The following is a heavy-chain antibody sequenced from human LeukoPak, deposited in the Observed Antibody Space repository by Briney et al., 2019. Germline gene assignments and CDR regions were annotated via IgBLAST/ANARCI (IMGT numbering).Heavy chain of an antibody. D-gene: IGHD5-24*01. V-gene: IGHV3-23*01. Sequence: PGGSLRLSCAASGFTLNNYAMSWARKAPGQGLEWVSDLSGGDGVTHDADTVKSRITISRDNSKNTLYLQMNSVRDEGTAVYYCAKGWYYYYHMDVWGKGTTVTVSS. CDR1: GFTLNNYA. CDR3: AKGWYYYYHMDV. CDR2: LSGGDGVT. J-gene: IGHJ6*03.